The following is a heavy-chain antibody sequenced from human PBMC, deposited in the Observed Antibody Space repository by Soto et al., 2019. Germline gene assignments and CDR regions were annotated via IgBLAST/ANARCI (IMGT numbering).Heavy chain of an antibody. J-gene: IGHJ6*02. CDR2: ISAYNGNT. CDR1: GYTFTSYG. D-gene: IGHD3-10*01. CDR3: ARGPMVRGVIKVRYYYCGMDV. V-gene: IGHV1-18*04. Sequence: SVKVSCKASGYTFTSYGISWVRQAPGQGLEWMGWISAYNGNTNYAQKLQGRVTMTTDTSTSTAYMELRSLRSDDTAVYYCARGPMVRGVIKVRYYYCGMDVWGQGTTVTVSS.